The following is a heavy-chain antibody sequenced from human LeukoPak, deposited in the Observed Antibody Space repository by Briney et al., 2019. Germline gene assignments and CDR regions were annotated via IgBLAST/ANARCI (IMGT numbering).Heavy chain of an antibody. D-gene: IGHD6-19*01. J-gene: IGHJ4*02. CDR3: ARTRQQWQVLDY. CDR2: ISYDGSNK. CDR1: GFTFSNYA. V-gene: IGHV3-30-3*01. Sequence: GGSLRLSCAASGFTFSNYAMHWVRQAPGKGLEWVAVISYDGSNKYYADSVKGRFTISRDNSKNTLYLQMNSLRAEDTAVYYCARTRQQWQVLDYWGQGTLVTVSS.